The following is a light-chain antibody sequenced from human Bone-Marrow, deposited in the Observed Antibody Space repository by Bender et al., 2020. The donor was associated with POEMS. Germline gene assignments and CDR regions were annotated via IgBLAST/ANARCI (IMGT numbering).Light chain of an antibody. CDR2: DVN. CDR3: SSYTTINTHYV. CDR1: SSDVGGYNY. J-gene: IGLJ1*01. V-gene: IGLV2-11*01. Sequence: QSALTQPRSVSGSPGQSVSISCTGTSSDVGGYNYVSWYQQHPGKTPKLMVFDVNNRPLGVSDRFSGSKSDNTASLTISGLVAEDEADYYCSSYTTINTHYVFGTGTRVTVL.